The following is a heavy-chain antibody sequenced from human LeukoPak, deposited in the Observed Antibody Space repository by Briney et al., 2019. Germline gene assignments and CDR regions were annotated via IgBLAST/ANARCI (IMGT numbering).Heavy chain of an antibody. V-gene: IGHV4-34*01. CDR3: ARGGEYSGYEYSDYYYMDV. CDR1: GGSFSGYY. CDR2: INHSGST. J-gene: IGHJ6*03. Sequence: KPSETLSLTCAVYGGSFSGYYWSWIRQPPGKGPEWIGEINHSGSTNYNPSLKSRVTISVDTSKNQFSLKLSSVTAADTAVYYCARGGEYSGYEYSDYYYMDVWGKGTTVTVSS. D-gene: IGHD5-12*01.